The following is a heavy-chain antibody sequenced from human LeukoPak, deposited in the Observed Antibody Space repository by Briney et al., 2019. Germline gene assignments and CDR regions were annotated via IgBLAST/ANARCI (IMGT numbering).Heavy chain of an antibody. CDR3: ARRGAVTYAFDI. CDR1: GFSFSSFS. CDR2: ISGGSSFT. V-gene: IGHV3-21*01. D-gene: IGHD4-17*01. J-gene: IGHJ3*02. Sequence: GGSLRLSCAASGFSFSSFSMNWVRQAPGKGLEWVSYISGGSSFTYYVDSVKGRFTISRDNAKNTLYLQMNSLRAEDTAVYYCARRGAVTYAFDIWGQGTMVTVSS.